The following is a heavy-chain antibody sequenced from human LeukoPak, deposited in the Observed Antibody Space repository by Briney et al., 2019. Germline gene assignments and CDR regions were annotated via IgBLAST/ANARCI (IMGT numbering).Heavy chain of an antibody. CDR2: VDPEDGET. V-gene: IGHV1-69-2*01. J-gene: IGHJ4*02. CDR1: GYTFTDYY. CDR3: AKLQIPISGSSPPRDY. Sequence: ASVKVSFKVSGYTFTDYYMHWVQQAPGKGLEWMGLVDPEDGETIYAEKFQGRVTITADTSTDTAYMELSSLRSEDTAVYYCAKLQIPISGSSPPRDYWGQGTLVTVSS. D-gene: IGHD1-26*01.